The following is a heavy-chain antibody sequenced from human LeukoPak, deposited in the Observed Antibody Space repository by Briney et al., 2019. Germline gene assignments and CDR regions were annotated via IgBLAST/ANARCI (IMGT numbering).Heavy chain of an antibody. J-gene: IGHJ2*01. Sequence: SETLSLTCTVSGGSISSGSYYWSWIRQPAGKGLEWIGRIYTSGSTNYNPSLKSRVTISVDTSKNQFSLKLSSVTAADTAVYYCARDPSYRYFGLWGRGTLVTVSS. V-gene: IGHV4-61*02. CDR3: ARDPSYRYFGL. CDR2: IYTSGST. CDR1: GGSISSGSYY.